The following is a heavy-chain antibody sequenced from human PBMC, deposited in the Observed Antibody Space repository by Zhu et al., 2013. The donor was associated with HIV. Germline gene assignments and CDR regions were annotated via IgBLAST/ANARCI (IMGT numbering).Heavy chain of an antibody. Sequence: QMHLVQSGAEVKQPGSSVKVSCKSSGGTFSTYAISWVREAPGQGLEWMGGILPTFGIPNIAQRFQGRVTISADKSTNTAYLELVSLTSDDTAEYYCARDVVGATAFDYWGQGTLVTVS. CDR1: GGTFSTYA. V-gene: IGHV1-69*17. CDR2: ILPTFGIP. J-gene: IGHJ4*02. CDR3: ARDVVGATAFDY. D-gene: IGHD1-26*01.